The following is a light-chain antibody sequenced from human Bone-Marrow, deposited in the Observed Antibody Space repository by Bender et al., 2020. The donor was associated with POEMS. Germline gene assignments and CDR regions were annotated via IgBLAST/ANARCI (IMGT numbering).Light chain of an antibody. V-gene: IGLV3-1*01. J-gene: IGLJ2*01. CDR2: QDT. CDR3: QAWDTYSVI. Sequence: SYKVTQPPSVSVSPGQTASITCSGDDLGDKYVAWYQQKPGQSPVLVIYQDTKRPSGIPERFSGSNSGNTATLTISGTRAMDEADYYCQAWDTYSVIFGGGTKLTVL. CDR1: DLGDKY.